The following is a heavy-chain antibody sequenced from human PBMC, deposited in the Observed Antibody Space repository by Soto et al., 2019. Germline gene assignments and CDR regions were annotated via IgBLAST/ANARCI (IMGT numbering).Heavy chain of an antibody. CDR2: INHNGST. Sequence: PSETLSLTCAVYGGSFSGYYWSWIRQPPGKGLEWIGEINHNGSTNYNPSLKSRVTISVDTSKNQFSLKLRSVTAADTAVYYCARFDGCSSTSCYNPGDRFDYWGQGTLVTVS. CDR3: ARFDGCSSTSCYNPGDRFDY. D-gene: IGHD2-2*01. CDR1: GGSFSGYY. J-gene: IGHJ4*02. V-gene: IGHV4-34*01.